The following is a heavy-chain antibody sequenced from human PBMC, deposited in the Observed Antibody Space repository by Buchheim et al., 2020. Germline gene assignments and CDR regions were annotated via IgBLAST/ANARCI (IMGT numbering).Heavy chain of an antibody. D-gene: IGHD2-15*01. V-gene: IGHV3-23*01. CDR3: ATARGYCSGGNCYYTDMFDP. CDR1: GFIFSNYA. CDR2: IFGSGYST. Sequence: EVQLLESGGGLVQPGGSLRLSCTASGFIFSNYAMSWVRQAPGKGLEWVSGIFGSGYSTYYADSVKGRFTISRDNSKNPLYLQMNSLRADDTAVYYCATARGYCSGGNCYYTDMFDPWGQGTL. J-gene: IGHJ5*02.